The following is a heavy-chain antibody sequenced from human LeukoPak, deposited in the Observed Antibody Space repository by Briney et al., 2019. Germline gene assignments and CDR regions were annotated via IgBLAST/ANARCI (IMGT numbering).Heavy chain of an antibody. CDR3: ARATALSGAFDY. Sequence: SETLSLTCTVSGGSISSYYWSWIRQPPGKGPEWIGHVYYSGSTSYNPSLKSRVTISVDTSKNQFSLKLSSVTAADTAVHYCARATALSGAFDYWGQGTLVTVSS. CDR2: VYYSGST. CDR1: GGSISSYY. V-gene: IGHV4-59*01. D-gene: IGHD1-26*01. J-gene: IGHJ4*02.